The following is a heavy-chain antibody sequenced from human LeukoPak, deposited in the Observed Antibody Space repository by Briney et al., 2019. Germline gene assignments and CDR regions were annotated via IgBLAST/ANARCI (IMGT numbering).Heavy chain of an antibody. CDR2: INHSGST. Sequence: PSETLSLTCAVSGYSISSGYYWGWIRQPPGKGLEWIGEINHSGSTNYNPSLKSRVTISVDTSKNQFSLKLSSVTAADTAVYYCARGLVGPQDLPAAMTLYYYYYMDVWGKGTTVTVSS. CDR1: GYSISSGYY. J-gene: IGHJ6*03. D-gene: IGHD2-2*01. CDR3: ARGLVGPQDLPAAMTLYYYYYMDV. V-gene: IGHV4-38-2*01.